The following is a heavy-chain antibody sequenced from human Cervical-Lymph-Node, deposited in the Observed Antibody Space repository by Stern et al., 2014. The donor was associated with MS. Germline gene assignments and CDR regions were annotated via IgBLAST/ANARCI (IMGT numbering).Heavy chain of an antibody. CDR3: ARQRYFDY. J-gene: IGHJ4*02. CDR2: IFPGGSDI. CDR1: GYTFTSYW. V-gene: IGHV5-51*01. Sequence: EVQLVESGPEVKRPGESLKISCQASGYTFTSYWIGWVRQMPGKGLEWIAIIFPGGSDIRYSPSFQGPFPISAAKSSSPAYLQWNNLKASDTAIYYCARQRYFDYWGQGTLVTVSS.